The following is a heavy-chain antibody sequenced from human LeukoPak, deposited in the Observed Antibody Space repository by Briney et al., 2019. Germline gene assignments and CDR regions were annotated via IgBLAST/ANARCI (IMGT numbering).Heavy chain of an antibody. Sequence: GGSLRLSCAASGFTFSGSAMHWVRQASGKGLEWVGRIRSKANSYATAYAASVKGRFTISRDDSKNTAYLQMNSLKTEDTAVYYCTRTYGDYVVPGYWGQGTWSPSPQ. V-gene: IGHV3-73*01. J-gene: IGHJ4*02. CDR2: IRSKANSYAT. CDR1: GFTFSGSA. CDR3: TRTYGDYVVPGY. D-gene: IGHD4-17*01.